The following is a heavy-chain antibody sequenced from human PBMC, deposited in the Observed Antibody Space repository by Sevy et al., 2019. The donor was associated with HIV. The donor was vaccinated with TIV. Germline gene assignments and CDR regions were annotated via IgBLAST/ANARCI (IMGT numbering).Heavy chain of an antibody. J-gene: IGHJ4*02. CDR3: ARVLLRLGELSSMDS. D-gene: IGHD3-16*02. CDR2: IYLTGTT. V-gene: IGHV4-38-2*02. CDR1: GFSISSGYF. Sequence: SETLSLTCSVSGFSISSGYFWGWVRQPPGKGLEWIGSIYLTGTTYYNPSLKRRVTISVDTSKNQISLRLSSVTAADAADYYCARVLLRLGELSSMDSWGQGTPVTVSS.